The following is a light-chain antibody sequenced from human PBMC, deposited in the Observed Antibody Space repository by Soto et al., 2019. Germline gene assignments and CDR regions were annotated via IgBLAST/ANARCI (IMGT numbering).Light chain of an antibody. CDR3: QQYSMSPLT. Sequence: ESVLSQSPATLSLSPGERATLSCRASQSVSSYLAWYQQKPGQAPRLLIYGASSRATGIPDRFSGSGSGTDFTLTISRLEPEDFAVYYCQQYSMSPLTFGQGTNVDIK. CDR2: GAS. V-gene: IGKV3-20*01. J-gene: IGKJ1*01. CDR1: QSVSSY.